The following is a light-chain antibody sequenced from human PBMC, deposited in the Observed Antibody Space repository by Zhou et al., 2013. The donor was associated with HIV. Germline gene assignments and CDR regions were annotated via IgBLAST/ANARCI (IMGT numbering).Light chain of an antibody. J-gene: IGKJ2*01. CDR3: QQSYSTPYT. V-gene: IGKV1-39*01. CDR2: AAS. CDR1: QSISSY. Sequence: DIQMTQSPSSLSASVGDRVTITCRASQSISSYLNWYQQKPGKAPKLLIYAASSLQSGVPSRFSGSGSGTDFTLTISSLQPEDFATYYCQQSYSTPYTFGQGTNVEIK.